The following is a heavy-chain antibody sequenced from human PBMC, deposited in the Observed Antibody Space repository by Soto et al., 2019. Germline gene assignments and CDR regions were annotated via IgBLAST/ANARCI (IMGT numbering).Heavy chain of an antibody. CDR1: GDSVSSNSAA. CDR3: ARDRKGGFVMDV. Sequence: SQTLSLTCDLSGDSVSSNSAAWNWIRQSPSRGLEWLGRTYYRSKWYNDYAVSVKGRISINPDTSKNLFSLQLNSVTPEDTAVYYCARDRKGGFVMDVWGQGTTVTVSS. V-gene: IGHV6-1*01. CDR2: TYYRSKWYN. J-gene: IGHJ6*02. D-gene: IGHD3-16*01.